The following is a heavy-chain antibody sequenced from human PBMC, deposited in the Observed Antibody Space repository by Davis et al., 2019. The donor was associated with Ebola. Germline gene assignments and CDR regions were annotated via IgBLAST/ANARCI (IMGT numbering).Heavy chain of an antibody. CDR1: GGSISSSNW. CDR2: INHSGST. J-gene: IGHJ4*02. CDR3: STYHSNYSDY. D-gene: IGHD4-11*01. V-gene: IGHV4-4*02. Sequence: SETLSLTCAVSGGSISSSNWWSWVRQPPGKGLEWIGEINHSGSTNYNPSLKSRVTISVDTSKNQFSLKLSSVTAADTAVYYCSTYHSNYSDYWGQGTLVTVSS.